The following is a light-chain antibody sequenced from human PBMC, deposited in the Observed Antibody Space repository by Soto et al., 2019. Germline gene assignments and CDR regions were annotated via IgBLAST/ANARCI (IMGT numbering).Light chain of an antibody. CDR3: QQYNNWPWT. CDR2: DAS. Sequence: EIVVTQSPATLSVSPGERATLSCRASQSVNSRLAWYQQKPGQTPRLLIYDASTRATGIPTRFSGSGSGTDFTLTISSLQSEDFAVYYCQQYNNWPWTFGQGTKVDIK. J-gene: IGKJ1*01. V-gene: IGKV3-15*01. CDR1: QSVNSR.